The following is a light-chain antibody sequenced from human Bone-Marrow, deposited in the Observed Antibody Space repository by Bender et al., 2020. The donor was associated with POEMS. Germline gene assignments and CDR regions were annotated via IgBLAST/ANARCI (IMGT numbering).Light chain of an antibody. J-gene: IGLJ3*02. CDR2: EAV. CDR1: SSDVGGYNL. V-gene: IGLV2-23*01. CDR3: CSFAGTTTFVL. Sequence: QSALTQPASVSGSPGQSITISCTGVSSDVGGYNLVSWYQQHPGGAPKLLIYEAVKRPSGVSNRFSASKSGNVASLTISGLQAEDDADYYCCSFAGTTTFVLFGGGTKVTVL.